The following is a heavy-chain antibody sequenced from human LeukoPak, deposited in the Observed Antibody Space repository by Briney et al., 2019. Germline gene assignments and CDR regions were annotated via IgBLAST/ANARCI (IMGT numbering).Heavy chain of an antibody. CDR3: ARDRRYYDSSDNVGHDAFDI. Sequence: SETLSLTCTVSGGSISSGGYYWSWIRQHPGKGLEWIGYIYYSGSTYYNPSLKSRVTISVVTSKNQFSLKLSSVTAADTAVYYCARDRRYYDSSDNVGHDAFDIWGQGTMVTVSS. CDR2: IYYSGST. V-gene: IGHV4-31*03. CDR1: GGSISSGGYY. D-gene: IGHD3-22*01. J-gene: IGHJ3*02.